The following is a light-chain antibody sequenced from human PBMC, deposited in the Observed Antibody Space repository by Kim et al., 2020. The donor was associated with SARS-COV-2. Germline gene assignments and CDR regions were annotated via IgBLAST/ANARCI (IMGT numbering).Light chain of an antibody. CDR3: QQRSQWPLT. CDR1: QSVGTL. Sequence: LPPGQRSTLACRASQSVGTLLAWYKQNPRQPPSLLIYDTFNRATGIPARFSGSGSGTDFTLTISSLEPEDFAVYYCQQRSQWPLTFGGGTKVDIK. V-gene: IGKV3-11*01. J-gene: IGKJ4*01. CDR2: DTF.